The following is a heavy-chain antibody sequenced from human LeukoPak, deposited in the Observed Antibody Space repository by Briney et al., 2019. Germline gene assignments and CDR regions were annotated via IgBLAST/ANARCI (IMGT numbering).Heavy chain of an antibody. CDR2: INPSGGST. J-gene: IGHJ5*02. D-gene: IGHD2-2*01. CDR1: GYTFTSYY. Sequence: ASVKVSCKASGYTFTSYYMHWVRQAPGQGLEWRGIINPSGGSTSYAQKFQGRVTMPRDTSTSTVYMELSSLRSEDTAVYYCARDSRPSCSYCWFDPWGQGTLVTVSS. V-gene: IGHV1-46*01. CDR3: ARDSRPSCSYCWFDP.